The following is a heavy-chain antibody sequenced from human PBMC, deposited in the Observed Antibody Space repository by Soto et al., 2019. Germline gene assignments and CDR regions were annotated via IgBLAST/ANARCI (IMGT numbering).Heavy chain of an antibody. CDR1: GYTFTSYA. V-gene: IGHV1-3*01. D-gene: IGHD3-9*01. Sequence: ASVKVSCKASGYTFTSYARHWVRQAPGQRLEWMGWINAGNGNTKYSQKFQGRVTITRDTSASTAYMELSSLRSEDTAVYYFARGRHVLRYFDWLSPMDYWGQGTLVTVSS. CDR2: INAGNGNT. J-gene: IGHJ4*02. CDR3: ARGRHVLRYFDWLSPMDY.